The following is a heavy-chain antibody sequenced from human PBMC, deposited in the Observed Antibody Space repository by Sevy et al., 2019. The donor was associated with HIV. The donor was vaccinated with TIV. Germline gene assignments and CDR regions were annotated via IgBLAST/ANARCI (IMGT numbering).Heavy chain of an antibody. J-gene: IGHJ5*02. CDR2: TYYRSKWYN. Sequence: PSRGLEWLGRTYYRSKWYNDYAVSVKARITINPDTSKNQFSLQLNSVTPEDTAVYFCAREPYSSSLYGFGWFDPWGQGTLVTVSS. V-gene: IGHV6-1*01. CDR3: AREPYSSSLYGFGWFDP. D-gene: IGHD6-13*01.